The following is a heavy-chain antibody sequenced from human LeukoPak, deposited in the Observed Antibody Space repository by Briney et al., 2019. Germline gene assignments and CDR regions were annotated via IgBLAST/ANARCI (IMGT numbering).Heavy chain of an antibody. CDR1: GYTFTGYY. CDR3: ARADYSSSWYYYYYYMDV. Sequence: ASVKVSCKASGYTFTGYYMHWVRQAPGQGLEWMGWINPNSGGTNYAQKFQVRVTMTRDTSISTAYMELSRLRSDDTAVYYCARADYSSSWYYYYYYMDVWGKGTTVTVSS. CDR2: INPNSGGT. J-gene: IGHJ6*03. D-gene: IGHD6-13*01. V-gene: IGHV1-2*02.